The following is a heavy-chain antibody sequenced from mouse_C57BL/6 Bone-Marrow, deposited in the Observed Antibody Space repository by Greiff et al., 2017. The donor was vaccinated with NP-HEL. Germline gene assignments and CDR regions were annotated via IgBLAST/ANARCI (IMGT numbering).Heavy chain of an antibody. CDR3: TKLLYYFDD. Sequence: QVQLQQPGAELVKPGASVKLSCKASGSTFTSYWMPWVKQRPGKGLEWMGEIDPAASYTNYNQKFKGKATLTVDTSASTAYMQLRSLTSEDSAVYYGTKLLYYFDDWGKGTTLTVSS. CDR1: GSTFTSYW. D-gene: IGHD6-2*01. J-gene: IGHJ2*01. V-gene: IGHV1-50*01. CDR2: IDPAASYT.